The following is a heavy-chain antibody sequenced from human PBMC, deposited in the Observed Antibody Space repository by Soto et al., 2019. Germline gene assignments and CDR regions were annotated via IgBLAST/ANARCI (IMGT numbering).Heavy chain of an antibody. Sequence: AASVKVSCKASGYTFTSYGISWVRQAPGQGLEWMGWISAYNGNTNYAQKLQGRVTMTTDTSTSTAYMELSSLRSEDTAVYYCAREQSGGSYPINWFDPWGQGALVTVSS. CDR3: AREQSGGSYPINWFDP. CDR1: GYTFTSYG. CDR2: ISAYNGNT. D-gene: IGHD2-15*01. V-gene: IGHV1-18*01. J-gene: IGHJ5*02.